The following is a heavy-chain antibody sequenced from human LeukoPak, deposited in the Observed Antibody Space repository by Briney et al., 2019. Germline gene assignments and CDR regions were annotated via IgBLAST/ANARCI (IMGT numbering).Heavy chain of an antibody. V-gene: IGHV4-34*01. D-gene: IGHD2-2*01. CDR3: ARGLGYCSSTSCYPPRRVYYFDY. CDR1: GESFSGYY. J-gene: IGHJ4*02. CDR2: INHSGST. Sequence: TTSETLSLTCAVYGESFSGYYWSWIRQPPGKGLEWIGEINHSGSTNYNPSLKSRVTISVDTSKNQFSLKLSSVTAADTAVYYCARGLGYCSSTSCYPPRRVYYFDYWGQGTLVTVSS.